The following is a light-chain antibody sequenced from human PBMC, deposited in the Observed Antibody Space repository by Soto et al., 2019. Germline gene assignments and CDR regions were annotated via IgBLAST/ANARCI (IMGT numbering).Light chain of an antibody. CDR3: SSYSSSTTHVG. J-gene: IGLJ2*01. Sequence: QSALTQPASVSGSPGRSVTISCTGTSSDVGDFNYVSWYQHLPGRAPKLIIYDVTNLPSGISYRFSASKSGRTASLTISGLQAEDDADYYCSSYSSSTTHVGFSGGTKVTVI. CDR2: DVT. V-gene: IGLV2-14*03. CDR1: SSDVGDFNY.